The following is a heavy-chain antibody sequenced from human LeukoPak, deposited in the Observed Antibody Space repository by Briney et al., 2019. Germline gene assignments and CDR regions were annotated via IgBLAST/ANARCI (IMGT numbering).Heavy chain of an antibody. CDR1: AGSTSSYY. V-gene: IGHV4-59*01. CDR3: ARVDEGGYYYYGMDV. Sequence: SETLSLTCTVSAGSTSSYYWSWIRQPPGKGLEWIGYIYSGGSTNYNPSLKSRVTISVDTSKNQFSLKLSSVTAADTAVYYCARVDEGGYYYYGMDVWGQGTTVTVSS. J-gene: IGHJ6*02. D-gene: IGHD3-16*01. CDR2: IYSGGST.